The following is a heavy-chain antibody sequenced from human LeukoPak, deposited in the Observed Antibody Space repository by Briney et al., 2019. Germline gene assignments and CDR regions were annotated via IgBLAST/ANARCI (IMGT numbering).Heavy chain of an antibody. D-gene: IGHD6-13*01. CDR1: GFTFSSYS. V-gene: IGHV3-21*01. CDR3: ARAAAGNRGWDWCYFDY. CDR2: ISSSSSDI. J-gene: IGHJ4*02. Sequence: PGGSLRLSCAASGFTFSSYSMNWVRQAPGKVLEWVSSISSSSSDIYYADSVKGRFTISRDNAKNSLFLQMNNLRAEDTAVYYCARAAAGNRGWDWCYFDYWGQGTLVSVSS.